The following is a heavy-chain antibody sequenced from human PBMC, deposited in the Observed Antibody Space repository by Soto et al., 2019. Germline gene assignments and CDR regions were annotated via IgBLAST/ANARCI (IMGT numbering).Heavy chain of an antibody. CDR1: GGTFSSYA. D-gene: IGHD3-10*01. V-gene: IGHV1-69*13. CDR2: IIPIFGTA. CDR3: TRAAWFPYLSFY. Sequence: SVKVSCKASGGTFSSYAISWVRQAPGQGLEWMGGIIPIFGTANYAQKFQGRVTITADESTSTAYMELNSLRAEDTALYYCTRAAWFPYLSFYWGQGALVTVSS. J-gene: IGHJ4*02.